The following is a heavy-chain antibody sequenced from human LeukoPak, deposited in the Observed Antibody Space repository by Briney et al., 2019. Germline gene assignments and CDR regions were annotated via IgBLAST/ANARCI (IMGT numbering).Heavy chain of an antibody. CDR2: ISYDGSNK. CDR1: GFTFSSYA. D-gene: IGHD3-22*01. J-gene: IGHJ4*02. V-gene: IGHV3-30*04. CDR3: ARDLRGDYDSSGYYSNFDY. Sequence: GGSLRLSCAASGFTFSSYAMHWVRQAPGKGLEWVAVISYDGSNKYYADSVKGRFTISRDNSKNTLYLQMNSLRAEDTAVYYCARDLRGDYDSSGYYSNFDYWGQGTLVTVSS.